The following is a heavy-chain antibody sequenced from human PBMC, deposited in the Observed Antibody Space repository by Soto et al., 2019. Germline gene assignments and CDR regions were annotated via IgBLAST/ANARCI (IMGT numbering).Heavy chain of an antibody. CDR3: ARGQLEAFDI. V-gene: IGHV4-31*03. J-gene: IGHJ3*02. D-gene: IGHD3-10*01. CDR2: IYYSGST. CDR1: GGSISSGDYY. Sequence: QVQLQESGPGLMKPSQTLSLTCTVSGGSISSGDYYWSWIRQHPGKGLECIGYIYYSGSTYYNPSLKGRLTISVDTSKNQFSLKLSSVTAADTAVFYCARGQLEAFDIWGQGTVVTVSS.